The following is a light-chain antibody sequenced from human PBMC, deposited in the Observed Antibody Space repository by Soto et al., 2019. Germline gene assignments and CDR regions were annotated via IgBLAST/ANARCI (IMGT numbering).Light chain of an antibody. CDR2: DVS. CDR1: QSISNW. Sequence: DIQMTQSPSTLSASVGDRVTITCRASQSISNWLAWYQQKPGRAPTLLIYDVSRLESGVPSRFSGSGSGTEFTLTIHSLPPDDFVTYYCQQYDTYYTFGQGTKVAIK. V-gene: IGKV1-5*01. J-gene: IGKJ2*01. CDR3: QQYDTYYT.